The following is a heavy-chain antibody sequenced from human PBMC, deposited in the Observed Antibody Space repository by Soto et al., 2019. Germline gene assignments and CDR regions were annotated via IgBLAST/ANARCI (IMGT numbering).Heavy chain of an antibody. Sequence: QVQLVESGGGLVKPGGSLRLSCAASGFTFSDYYMAWIRQAPGRGLEWISYISGSTTGIYYADSVKGRFTISRDNAKNSLYLQIGSLRAAATAVCYGARVGAVGIYYFDYWGQGTLVTVSS. CDR1: GFTFSDYY. V-gene: IGHV3-11*01. D-gene: IGHD6-13*01. J-gene: IGHJ4*02. CDR2: ISGSTTGI. CDR3: ARVGAVGIYYFDY.